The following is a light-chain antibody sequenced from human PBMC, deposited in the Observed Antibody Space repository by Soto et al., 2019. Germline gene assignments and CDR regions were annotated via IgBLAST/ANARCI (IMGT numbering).Light chain of an antibody. V-gene: IGLV1-51*01. CDR3: GTWDSSLSDVV. Sequence: QLVLTQPPSVSAAPGQKVTISCSGSSSNIGINYLTWYQQLQKTAPQLLIQDNNKRPSSIPDRFSGYKSATSATLGITGVQTGDEADYYCGTWDSSLSDVVFGGGTKLTVL. CDR1: SSNIGINY. CDR2: DNN. J-gene: IGLJ3*02.